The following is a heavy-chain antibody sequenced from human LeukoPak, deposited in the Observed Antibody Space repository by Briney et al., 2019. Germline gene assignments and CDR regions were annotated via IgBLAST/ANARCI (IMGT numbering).Heavy chain of an antibody. D-gene: IGHD2-2*01. CDR2: IYHSGST. Sequence: SETLSLTCAVSGYSISSGYYWGWIRQPPGKGLEWIGSIYHSGSTNYNPSLKSRVTISVDTSKNQFSLKLSSVTAADTAVYYCAREGCSSTSCYLGAFDIWGQGTMVTVSS. CDR1: GYSISSGYY. V-gene: IGHV4-38-2*02. CDR3: AREGCSSTSCYLGAFDI. J-gene: IGHJ3*02.